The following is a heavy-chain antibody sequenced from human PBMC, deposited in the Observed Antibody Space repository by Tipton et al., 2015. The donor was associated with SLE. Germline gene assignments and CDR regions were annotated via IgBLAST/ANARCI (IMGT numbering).Heavy chain of an antibody. CDR1: GFTFSSYS. Sequence: SLRLSCAASGFTFSSYSMNWVRQAPGKGLEWVSSISSSSSYIYYADSVKGRFTISRDNAKNSLYLQMNSLRAEDTAVYYCARGGSLYSNGWFDPWGQGTLVTVSS. D-gene: IGHD4-11*01. V-gene: IGHV3-21*01. CDR2: ISSSSSYI. CDR3: ARGGSLYSNGWFDP. J-gene: IGHJ5*02.